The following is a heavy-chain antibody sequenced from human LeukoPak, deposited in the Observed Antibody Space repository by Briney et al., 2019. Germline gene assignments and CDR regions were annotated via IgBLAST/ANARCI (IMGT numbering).Heavy chain of an antibody. CDR2: IIPIFGTA. CDR3: ARSHSSPTDDAFDI. J-gene: IGHJ3*02. V-gene: IGHV1-69*13. CDR1: GYTFTTYD. D-gene: IGHD6-13*01. Sequence: SVKVSCKASGYTFTTYDINWVRQATGQGLEWMGGIIPIFGTANYAQKFQGRVTITADESTSTAYMELSSLRSEDTAVYYCARSHSSPTDDAFDIWGQGTMVTVSS.